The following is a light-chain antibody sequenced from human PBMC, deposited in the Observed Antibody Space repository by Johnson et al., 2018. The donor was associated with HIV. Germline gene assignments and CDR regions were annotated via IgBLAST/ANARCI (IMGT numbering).Light chain of an antibody. J-gene: IGLJ1*01. V-gene: IGLV1-51*02. CDR1: SSNIGNNY. CDR2: ENN. CDR3: GTWDSSLSAVV. Sequence: QSVLTQPPSVSAAPGQKVTISCSGSSSNIGNNYVSWYQQLPGRAPKLLIYENNKRPSGIPDRFSGSKSGTSATLGITGLQTGDEAEYYCGTWDSSLSAVVFGTGSQVTVL.